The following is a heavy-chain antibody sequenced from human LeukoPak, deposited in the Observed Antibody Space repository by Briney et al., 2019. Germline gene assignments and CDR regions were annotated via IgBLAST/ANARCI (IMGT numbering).Heavy chain of an antibody. CDR1: GFTFSTYW. CDR3: ARDIAVAGLLDY. V-gene: IGHV3-7*01. J-gene: IGHJ4*02. D-gene: IGHD6-19*01. Sequence: PGGSLRLSCAASGFTFSTYWMSGVRQAPVKGLEWVAHINQDGSEKYYVDSVKGRFTISRDNAKNSLYLHMNSLRAEDTAVFYCARDIAVAGLLDYWGQGTLVTVSS. CDR2: INQDGSEK.